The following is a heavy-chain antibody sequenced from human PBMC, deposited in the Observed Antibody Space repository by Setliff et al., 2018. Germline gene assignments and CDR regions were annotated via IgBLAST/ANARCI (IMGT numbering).Heavy chain of an antibody. CDR1: GGSVGSKIYS. D-gene: IGHD7-27*01. J-gene: IGHJ4*02. CDR3: ARHGGRLGSPFDS. CDR2: LYYSGNT. V-gene: IGHV4-39*01. Sequence: SETLSLTCAVSGGSVGSKIYSWGWIRQPPGKGLEWIAALYYSGNTYYNPSLNGRVSISEDTSKNDFSLKLKSVTAADTAVYYCARHGGRLGSPFDSWDQGTLVTVSS.